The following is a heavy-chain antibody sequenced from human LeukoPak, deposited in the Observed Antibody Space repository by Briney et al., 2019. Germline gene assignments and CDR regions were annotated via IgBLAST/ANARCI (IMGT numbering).Heavy chain of an antibody. CDR2: IYYSVDT. D-gene: IGHD3-16*01. J-gene: IGHJ4*02. CDR3: ARGDGRGRDFDL. V-gene: IGHV4-59*01. Sequence: SETLSLTCTVSGVSISSSYWSWFRQPPRQGLEWIGYIYYSVDTNQNPSLTRRVSISLATSRTQFSLELTCVTAADTAVYYCARGDGRGRDFDLWGQGTLVTVSS. CDR1: GVSISSSY.